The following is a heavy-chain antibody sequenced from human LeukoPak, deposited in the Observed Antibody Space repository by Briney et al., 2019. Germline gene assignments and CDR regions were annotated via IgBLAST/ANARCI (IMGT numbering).Heavy chain of an antibody. CDR2: ISWNSGSI. D-gene: IGHD2-2*01. J-gene: IGHJ6*03. Sequence: SGGSLRLSCAASGFTFEDYAMHWVRQAPGKGLEWVSGISWNSGSIGYADSAKGRFTISRDNAKNSLYLQMNSLRAEDTAVYYCARDGGWCSSTSCHKYYYYYYMDVWGKGTTVTVSS. V-gene: IGHV3-9*01. CDR3: ARDGGWCSSTSCHKYYYYYYMDV. CDR1: GFTFEDYA.